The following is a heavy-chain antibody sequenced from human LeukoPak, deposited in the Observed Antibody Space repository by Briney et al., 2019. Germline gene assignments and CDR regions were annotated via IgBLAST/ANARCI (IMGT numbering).Heavy chain of an antibody. Sequence: PSQTLSLTCTVSGGSISSDDYYWSWIRQPPGKGLEWIGYIYYSGITYYNPSLKSRVTISVDTSKNQFSLKLSSVTAADTAVYYCAREGDSSVYYDYWGRGTLVTVSS. CDR2: IYYSGIT. J-gene: IGHJ4*02. V-gene: IGHV4-30-4*01. CDR1: GGSISSDDYY. D-gene: IGHD3-22*01. CDR3: AREGDSSVYYDY.